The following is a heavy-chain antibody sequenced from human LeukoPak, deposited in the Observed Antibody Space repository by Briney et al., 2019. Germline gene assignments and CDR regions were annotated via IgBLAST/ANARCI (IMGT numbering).Heavy chain of an antibody. CDR1: GFTFSGSV. V-gene: IGHV3-73*01. CDR3: ARDRRATPMYFFDF. Sequence: GGSLRLPCAASGFTFSGSVLLWVRQASGRGLEWVGRIRGKADNDATAYAASVKGRFTISRDNSKNMLYLQMNSLRDDDTGVYYCARDRRATPMYFFDFWGQGTPVTVSS. J-gene: IGHJ4*02. CDR2: IRGKADNDAT. D-gene: IGHD2-15*01.